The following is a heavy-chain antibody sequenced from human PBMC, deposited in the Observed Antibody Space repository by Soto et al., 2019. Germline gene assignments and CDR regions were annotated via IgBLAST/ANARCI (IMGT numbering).Heavy chain of an antibody. CDR1: GYTFTSYG. V-gene: IGHV1-18*01. CDR3: AREGVAPYYYYGMDV. Sequence: ASVKVSCKASGYTFTSYGISWVRQAPGQGLEWVGWISAYNGNSNYAQKYHGRVTMTTDTSTNTAYMEMSSLRSDDTAVYYCAREGVAPYYYYGMDVWGQGTPVTVSS. D-gene: IGHD5-12*01. CDR2: ISAYNGNS. J-gene: IGHJ6*02.